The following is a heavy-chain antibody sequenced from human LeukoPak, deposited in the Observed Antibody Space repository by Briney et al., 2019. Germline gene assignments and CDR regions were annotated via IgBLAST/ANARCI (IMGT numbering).Heavy chain of an antibody. CDR3: ARQPTSSGRRSFYYYYMDV. Sequence: SETLSLTCDVSGYSIRSGSYWGWIRQPPGKGLEWIGCMFHSGDTYHNPSLKSRVTISADTSKNQFSLKLTSVTAADTAVYYCARQPTSSGRRSFYYYYMDVWGKGTTVTVSS. D-gene: IGHD2-15*01. CDR2: MFHSGDT. J-gene: IGHJ6*03. V-gene: IGHV4-38-2*01. CDR1: GYSIRSGSY.